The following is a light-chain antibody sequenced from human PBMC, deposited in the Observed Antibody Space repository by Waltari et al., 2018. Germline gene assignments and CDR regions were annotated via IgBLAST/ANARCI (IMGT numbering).Light chain of an antibody. V-gene: IGLV3-25*03. CDR1: ALPKQY. CDR3: QSANSSGTYWV. CDR2: KDT. J-gene: IGLJ3*02. Sequence: SYELTQPPSVSVSPGQTARITCSGDALPKQYSHWYQQKPGQAPVLVIYKDTERPSGVPGRFSWSRPRNISPPTNSGVQAEDEADYYCQSANSSGTYWVFGGGTKLTVL.